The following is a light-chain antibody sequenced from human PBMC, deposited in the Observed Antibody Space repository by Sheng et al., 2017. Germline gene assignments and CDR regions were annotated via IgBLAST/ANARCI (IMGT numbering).Light chain of an antibody. CDR2: AAS. J-gene: IGKJ4*01. CDR3: QQYKSYPLT. Sequence: EIVLTQSPATLSLSPGESASLSCRASQSVRNNLAWYQQKPGQSPRLLIYAASTRATGIPARFSGSGSGTDFTLTISSLQPEDFATYYCQQYKSYPLTFGGGTKVEIK. CDR1: QSVRNN. V-gene: IGKV3-15*01.